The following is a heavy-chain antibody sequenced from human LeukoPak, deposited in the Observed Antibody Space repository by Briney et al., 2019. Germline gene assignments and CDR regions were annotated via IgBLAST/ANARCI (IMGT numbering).Heavy chain of an antibody. CDR2: INWNGGST. D-gene: IGHD4-17*01. Sequence: GGSLRLSCAASGFTFDDYGMSWFRQAPGKGLDWVSGINWNGGSTGYADSVKGRFTISRDNAKNSLYLQMNSLRAEDTALYLCARGDLYGDYAAITFDIWGQGTMVTVSS. CDR1: GFTFDDYG. V-gene: IGHV3-20*01. CDR3: ARGDLYGDYAAITFDI. J-gene: IGHJ3*02.